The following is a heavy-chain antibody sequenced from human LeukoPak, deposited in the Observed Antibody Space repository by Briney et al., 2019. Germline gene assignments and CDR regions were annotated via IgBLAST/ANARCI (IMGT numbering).Heavy chain of an antibody. CDR3: ARGGYNSSGYYYY. CDR1: GGSISSSSYY. J-gene: IGHJ4*02. V-gene: IGHV4-39*02. Sequence: SETLSLTCTVSGGSISSSSYYWGWIRQPPGKGLEWNGSIYHSGSPYYNPSLKSRVTISVDTSRNHFSLKLSSVTAADTAVYFCARGGYNSSGYYYYWGQGALVTVSS. CDR2: IYHSGSP. D-gene: IGHD3-22*01.